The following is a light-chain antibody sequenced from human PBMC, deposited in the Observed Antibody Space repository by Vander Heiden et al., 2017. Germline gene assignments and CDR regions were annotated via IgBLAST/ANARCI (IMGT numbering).Light chain of an antibody. V-gene: IGLV1-44*01. CDR1: SSTIGSNT. CDR3: AAWDDSRNGSWV. CDR2: INN. Sequence: SVLTQTPSASGTPGQRVTISCSGSSSTIGSNTVNWYQQLPETAHNLLIYINNQRPSGVPDRFSCSTSGTSSSLAISWLQSEDEADDYCAAWDDSRNGSWVFGGGTKLTVL. J-gene: IGLJ3*02.